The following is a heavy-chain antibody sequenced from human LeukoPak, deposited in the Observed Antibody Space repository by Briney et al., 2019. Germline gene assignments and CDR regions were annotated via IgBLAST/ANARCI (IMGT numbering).Heavy chain of an antibody. Sequence: GGALRLSCAASVFSVSSNYMSWVRQAPGKGLEGVSVIDNGGNTYYADSVKGRFTISRDNSKNPLYLQMNSLRAEDTAVYYCARDGSARSLGNWGQGTLSPSPQ. V-gene: IGHV3-53*01. D-gene: IGHD6-6*01. CDR3: ARDGSARSLGN. CDR2: IDNGGNT. CDR1: VFSVSSNY. J-gene: IGHJ4*02.